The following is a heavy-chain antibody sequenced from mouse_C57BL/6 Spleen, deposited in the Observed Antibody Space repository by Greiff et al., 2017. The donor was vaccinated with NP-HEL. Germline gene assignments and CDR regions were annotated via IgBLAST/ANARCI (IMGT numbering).Heavy chain of an antibody. Sequence: VQLQESGAELVRPGTSVKVSCKASGYAFTNYLIEWVKQRPGQGLEWIGVINPGSGGTNYNEKFKGKATLTADKSSSTAYMQLSSLTSEDSAVYFCERGDGYDGGFDYWGQGTTLTVSS. CDR3: ERGDGYDGGFDY. CDR1: GYAFTNYL. V-gene: IGHV1-54*01. D-gene: IGHD2-2*01. J-gene: IGHJ2*01. CDR2: INPGSGGT.